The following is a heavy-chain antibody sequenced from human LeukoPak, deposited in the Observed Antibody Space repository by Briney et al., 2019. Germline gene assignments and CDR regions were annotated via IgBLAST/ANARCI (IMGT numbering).Heavy chain of an antibody. CDR2: INHSGST. Sequence: SETLSLTCAVYGGSFSGYYWSWIRQPPGKGLEWIGEINHSGSTNYNPSLKSRVTISVDTSKNQFSLKLSSVTAADTAVYYCARGYYYYDFWGGYYSPFDYWGQGTLVTVSS. D-gene: IGHD3-3*01. CDR3: ARGYYYYDFWGGYYSPFDY. V-gene: IGHV4-34*01. J-gene: IGHJ4*02. CDR1: GGSFSGYY.